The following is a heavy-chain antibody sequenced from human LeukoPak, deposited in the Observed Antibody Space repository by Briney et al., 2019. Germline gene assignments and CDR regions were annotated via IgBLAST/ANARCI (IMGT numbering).Heavy chain of an antibody. D-gene: IGHD3-9*01. CDR2: ISAYNGNT. CDR1: EYTFSVYH. CDR3: ARGMGLRYFDWLTH. V-gene: IGHV1-18*04. Sequence: GASVKVSCKASEYTFSVYHIHWVRQAPGQGLEWMGWISAYNGNTNYAQKLQGRVTMTTDTSTSTAYMELRSLRSDDTAVYYCARGMGLRYFDWLTHWGQGTLVTVSS. J-gene: IGHJ5*02.